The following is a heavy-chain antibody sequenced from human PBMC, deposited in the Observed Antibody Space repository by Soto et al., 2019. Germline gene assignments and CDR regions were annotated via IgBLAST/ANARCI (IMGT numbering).Heavy chain of an antibody. CDR1: GFTFSSYA. D-gene: IGHD2-2*01. V-gene: IGHV3-23*01. J-gene: IGHJ6*02. CDR3: AKSSSRAHYYAMDV. CDR2: VSASGGGT. Sequence: PGGSLRFSCAASGFTFSSYAMNWVRQAPGKGLEWVAGVSASGGGTSYADSVKGRFTISRDNSKDTLYLQMNSLRAEDTAVYYCAKSSSRAHYYAMDVWGQGTTVIVSS.